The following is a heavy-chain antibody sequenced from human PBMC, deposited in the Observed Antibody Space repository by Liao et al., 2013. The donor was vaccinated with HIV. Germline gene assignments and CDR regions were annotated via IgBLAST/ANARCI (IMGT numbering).Heavy chain of an antibody. CDR3: ARGEAEDYVLYYYYYMDV. CDR2: IFYTGRT. D-gene: IGHD4-17*01. J-gene: IGHJ6*03. CDR1: GGPISSGDYY. Sequence: QVQLQVSGPGLVKPSQTLSLTCSVSGGPISSGDYYWGWIRQSPGKGLEWIGYIFYTGRTYYNPSLKTRVTISVDTSKKQFSLKLSSVTSSDTAVYYCARGEAEDYVLYYYYYMDVWGKGTTVTVSS. V-gene: IGHV4-30-4*08.